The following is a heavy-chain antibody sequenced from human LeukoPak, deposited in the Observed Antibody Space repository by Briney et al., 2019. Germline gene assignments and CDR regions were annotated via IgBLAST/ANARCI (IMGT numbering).Heavy chain of an antibody. J-gene: IGHJ5*02. V-gene: IGHV3-21*01. Sequence: GGSLRLSCAASGFTFSSYSMNWVRQAPGKGLEWVSSISSSSSYIYYADSVKGRFTISRDNAKNSLYLQMNSLRAEDTAVYYCARDRARTSYYYDSSGYFGWFDPWGQGTLVTVSS. CDR2: ISSSSSYI. CDR3: ARDRARTSYYYDSSGYFGWFDP. D-gene: IGHD3-22*01. CDR1: GFTFSSYS.